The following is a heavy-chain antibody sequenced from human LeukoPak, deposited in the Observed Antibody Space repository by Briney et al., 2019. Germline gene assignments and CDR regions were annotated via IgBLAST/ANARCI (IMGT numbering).Heavy chain of an antibody. CDR1: GFFFSTYA. CDR2: ISGSGGST. V-gene: IGHV3-23*01. J-gene: IGHJ4*02. D-gene: IGHD1-14*01. Sequence: GGSLRLSCAASGFFFSTYAMSWVRQAPGKGLEWVSAISGSGGSTYYADSVKGRFTISRDNSKNTLYLQMNSLRAEDTAVYYCAKDLGRGNQFDYWGQGTLVTVSS. CDR3: AKDLGRGNQFDY.